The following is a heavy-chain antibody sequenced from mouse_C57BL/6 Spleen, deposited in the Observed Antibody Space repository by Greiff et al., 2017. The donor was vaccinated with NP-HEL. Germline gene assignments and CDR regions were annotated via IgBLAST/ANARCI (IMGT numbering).Heavy chain of an antibody. CDR3: AREGIFTRGERDY. Sequence: ESGPGLVKPSQSLSLTCSVTGYSITSGYYWNWIRQFPGNKLEWMGYISYDGSNNYNPSLKNRISITRDTSKNQFFLKLNSVTTEDTATYYCAREGIFTRGERDYWGQGTTLTVFS. J-gene: IGHJ2*01. CDR2: ISYDGSN. D-gene: IGHD2-12*01. V-gene: IGHV3-6*01. CDR1: GYSITSGYY.